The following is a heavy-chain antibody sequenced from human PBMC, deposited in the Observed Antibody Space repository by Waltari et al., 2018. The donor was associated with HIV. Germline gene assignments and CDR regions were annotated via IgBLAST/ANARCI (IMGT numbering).Heavy chain of an antibody. Sequence: VESGGIPVQPGGSLRLSCKASGFIFRGHWMHCVRQSPGKGLCWVSRIDGDGRVKVYVDTVKGRFTISRDNSRNTLSLEMKSLRVEDSGIYHCVKDVTVTHYGVYYAGLDVWGQGTTVTV. CDR2: IDGDGRVK. J-gene: IGHJ6*02. V-gene: IGHV3-74*02. D-gene: IGHD2-8*01. CDR1: GFIFRGHW. CDR3: VKDVTVTHYGVYYAGLDV.